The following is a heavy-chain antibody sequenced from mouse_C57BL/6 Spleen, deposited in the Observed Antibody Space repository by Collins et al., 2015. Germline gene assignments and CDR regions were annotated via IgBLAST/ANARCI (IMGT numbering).Heavy chain of an antibody. D-gene: IGHD1-1*01. V-gene: IGHV1-80*01. CDR3: ARPYYYGSSYLDY. J-gene: IGHJ2*01. CDR2: IYPGDGDT. Sequence: QVQLQQSGAELVKPGASVKISCKASGYAFSSYWMNWVKQRPGKGLEWIGQIYPGDGDTNYTESSRGKATLTADKSSSTAYMQLSSLTSEDSAVYFCARPYYYGSSYLDYWGQGTTLTVSS. CDR1: GYAFSSYW.